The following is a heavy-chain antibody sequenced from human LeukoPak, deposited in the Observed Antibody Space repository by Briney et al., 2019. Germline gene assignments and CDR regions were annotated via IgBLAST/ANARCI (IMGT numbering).Heavy chain of an antibody. D-gene: IGHD3-22*01. CDR3: ARVGPITMIVVTPYYFDY. J-gene: IGHJ4*02. CDR1: GFTFSSDW. Sequence: GGSLRLSCAASGFTFSSDWMSWVRQAPGKGLEWVANIKQDGSEKYYVDSVKGRFTISRDNAKSSLYLQMNSLRAEDTAVYYCARVGPITMIVVTPYYFDYWGQGTLVTVSS. V-gene: IGHV3-7*01. CDR2: IKQDGSEK.